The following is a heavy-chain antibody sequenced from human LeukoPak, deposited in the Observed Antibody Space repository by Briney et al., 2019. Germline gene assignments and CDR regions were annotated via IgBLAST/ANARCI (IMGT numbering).Heavy chain of an antibody. Sequence: ASVKGSCQALGDTFTDDYFHWLRQAPGQGIEWMGWIHPGRGDTNIAQKSQGRVSLTRDMSISTAYMELSRLTSDDTAVYYCARDHNWGPDYWGQGTLVSVSS. J-gene: IGHJ4*02. D-gene: IGHD7-27*01. V-gene: IGHV1-2*02. CDR2: IHPGRGDT. CDR1: GDTFTDDY. CDR3: ARDHNWGPDY.